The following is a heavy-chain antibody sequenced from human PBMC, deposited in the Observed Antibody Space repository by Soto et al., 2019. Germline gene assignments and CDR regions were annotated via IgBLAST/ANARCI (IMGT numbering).Heavy chain of an antibody. CDR1: GGSISSGDYY. D-gene: IGHD3-10*01. V-gene: IGHV4-30-4*01. J-gene: IGHJ4*02. Sequence: QVQLQESGPGLVKPSQTLSLTCTVSGGSISSGDYYWSWIRQSPGKGLELFGYISYFRSGSTYYNPSLKGRVTISIDTSKNQFSLKLTSVTAADTAVYYCARDPGTYGPFDYWGQGTLVTVSS. CDR2: ISYFRSGST. CDR3: ARDPGTYGPFDY.